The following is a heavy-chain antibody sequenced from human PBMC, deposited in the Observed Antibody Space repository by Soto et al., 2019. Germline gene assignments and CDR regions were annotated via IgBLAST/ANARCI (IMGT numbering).Heavy chain of an antibody. V-gene: IGHV3-7*01. Sequence: EVQLVESGGGLVQPGGSLRLSCAASGFTFSSYWMSWVHQAPGKGLEWVANIKQDGSEKYYVDSVKGRFTISRDNAKNSLYLQINSLRAEDTAGYYCARVMVVEPDYWGQGTLVTVSS. CDR3: ARVMVVEPDY. D-gene: IGHD2-15*01. CDR2: IKQDGSEK. CDR1: GFTFSSYW. J-gene: IGHJ4*02.